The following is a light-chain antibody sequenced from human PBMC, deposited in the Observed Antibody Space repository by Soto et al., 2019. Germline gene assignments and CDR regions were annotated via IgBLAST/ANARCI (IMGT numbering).Light chain of an antibody. V-gene: IGKV3-20*01. CDR3: QRYGSSRGT. Sequence: EIVLTQSPGTLSLSPGERATLSCRASQSVSSSYLAWYQQKPGQAPRLLIYGASSRATGIPDRFSGSGSGTDFTLTISRLEPEDFAVYYCQRYGSSRGTFGPGTKVDIK. CDR2: GAS. J-gene: IGKJ3*01. CDR1: QSVSSSY.